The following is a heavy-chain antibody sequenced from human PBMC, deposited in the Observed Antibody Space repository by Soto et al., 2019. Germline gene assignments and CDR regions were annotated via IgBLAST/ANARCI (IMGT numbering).Heavy chain of an antibody. CDR2: IYYSGST. D-gene: IGHD3-3*01. Sequence: PSETLSLTCTVSGGSISSGGYYWSWIRQHPGKGLEWIGYIYYSGSTYYNPSLKSRVTISVDTSKNQFSLKLSSVTAADTAVYYCARGLILRFLEWLTPFDYWGQGTLVTVSS. J-gene: IGHJ4*02. CDR3: ARGLILRFLEWLTPFDY. CDR1: GGSISSGGYY. V-gene: IGHV4-31*03.